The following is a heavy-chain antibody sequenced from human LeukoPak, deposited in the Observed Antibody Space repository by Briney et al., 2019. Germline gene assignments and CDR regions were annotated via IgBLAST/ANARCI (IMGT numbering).Heavy chain of an antibody. CDR3: ARGRQQWLVRGSWFDP. Sequence: ASLKVSCKASGYTFTSYDINWVRQATGQGLEEGAWMNPNRCNTGYAQKFQGRVTITRNTSISTAYMELSSLRSEDTAVYYCARGRQQWLVRGSWFDPWGQGTLVTVSS. V-gene: IGHV1-8*03. J-gene: IGHJ5*02. CDR2: MNPNRCNT. CDR1: GYTFTSYD. D-gene: IGHD6-19*01.